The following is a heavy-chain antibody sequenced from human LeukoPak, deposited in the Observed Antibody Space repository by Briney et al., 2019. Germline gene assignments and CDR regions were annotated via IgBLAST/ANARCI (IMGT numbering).Heavy chain of an antibody. CDR2: ISAYNGNT. J-gene: IGHJ6*03. CDR1: GYTFTSYG. V-gene: IGHV1-18*01. Sequence: ASVKVSCKASGYTFTSYGISWVRQAPGQGLEWIGWISAYNGNTNYAQKLQGRVTITTDTSTSTAYMELRSLRSDDTAVYYCARDYVVVVPAATKQNYYYYYYMDVWGKGTTVTVSS. CDR3: ARDYVVVVPAATKQNYYYYYYMDV. D-gene: IGHD2-2*01.